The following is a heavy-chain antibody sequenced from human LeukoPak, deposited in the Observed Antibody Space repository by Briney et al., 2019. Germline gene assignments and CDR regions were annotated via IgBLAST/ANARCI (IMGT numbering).Heavy chain of an antibody. CDR1: GFTFSSYG. CDR3: AKDRFLEWLSYFDY. V-gene: IGHV3-30*02. Sequence: GGSLRLSCAASGFTFSSYGMHWVRQAPGKGLEWVAFIRYDGSNKYYADSVKGRFTISRDNSKNTLYLQMNSLRAEDTAVYYCAKDRFLEWLSYFDYWGQGTLVTVSS. CDR2: IRYDGSNK. J-gene: IGHJ4*02. D-gene: IGHD3-3*01.